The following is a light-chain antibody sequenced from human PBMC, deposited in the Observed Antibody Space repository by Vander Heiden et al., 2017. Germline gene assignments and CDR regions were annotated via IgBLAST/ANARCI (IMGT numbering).Light chain of an antibody. CDR3: MQALQTVYT. CDR1: KSLLPSNGYNY. Sequence: IVMPQSPLSLPVTPGQPSSISCRSSKSLLPSNGYNYSDWYLQNPGQSPHLLIYLGSNRASGVPDRFSGSGSGTDFTLRHSRVEAEDVGVYYCMQALQTVYTFGQWTKLEIK. J-gene: IGKJ2*01. CDR2: LGS. V-gene: IGKV2-28*01.